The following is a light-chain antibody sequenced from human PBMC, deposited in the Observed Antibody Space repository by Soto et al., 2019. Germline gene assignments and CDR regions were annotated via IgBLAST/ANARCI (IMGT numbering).Light chain of an antibody. Sequence: DIQMTQSPPSLSTSAGERVTMTCRASQTITTYLSWYQQNAGKTPRLLIYAASRLQSGVPSRFSGSGSGTDFALTITNLQPEDVATYYCQQSYSTPPTFGQGTKVEIK. CDR1: QTITTY. CDR3: QQSYSTPPT. V-gene: IGKV1-39*01. J-gene: IGKJ2*01. CDR2: AAS.